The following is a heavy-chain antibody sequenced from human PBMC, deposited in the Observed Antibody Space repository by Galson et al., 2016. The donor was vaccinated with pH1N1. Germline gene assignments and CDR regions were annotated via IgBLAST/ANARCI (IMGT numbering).Heavy chain of an antibody. J-gene: IGHJ3*02. V-gene: IGHV5-51*01. CDR3: AKYYYDSSGSGAIGTFDI. Sequence: QSGAEVKKPGESLKISCKGSGFSFTSYCIGWVRQMPGKGLEWMGVIYPGDSDTRYSPSFQSPVTISADKSISTAYLQWSSLKVSDTAMYYCAKYYYDSSGSGAIGTFDIWGQGTMVTVSS. CDR2: IYPGDSDT. CDR1: GFSFTSYC. D-gene: IGHD3-22*01.